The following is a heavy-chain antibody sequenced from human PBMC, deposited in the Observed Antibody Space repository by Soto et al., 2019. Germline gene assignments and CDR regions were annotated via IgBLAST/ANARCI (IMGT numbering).Heavy chain of an antibody. D-gene: IGHD2-15*01. Sequence: SVKISCKASGFTFTSSAVQWVRQARGQRLEWIGWIVVGSGNTNYAQKFQERVTITRDMSTSTAYMELSSLRSEDTAVYYCAAGSVAATCDLYYYYYYGMDVWGQGTTVTVSS. CDR2: IVVGSGNT. CDR1: GFTFTSSA. CDR3: AAGSVAATCDLYYYYYYGMDV. V-gene: IGHV1-58*01. J-gene: IGHJ6*02.